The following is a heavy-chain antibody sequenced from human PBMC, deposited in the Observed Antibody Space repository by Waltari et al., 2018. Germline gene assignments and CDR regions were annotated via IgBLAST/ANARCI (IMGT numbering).Heavy chain of an antibody. Sequence: QVQLVQSGAEVKKPGSSVKVSCKASGGTFSSYAISWVRQAPGQGLEWMGGIIPSFGTANYAQKFQGRVTITADESTSTAYMELSSLRSEDTAVYYCARDRDDYGDYPSAFDIWGQGTMVTVSS. CDR2: IIPSFGTA. V-gene: IGHV1-69*12. CDR3: ARDRDDYGDYPSAFDI. D-gene: IGHD4-17*01. J-gene: IGHJ3*02. CDR1: GGTFSSYA.